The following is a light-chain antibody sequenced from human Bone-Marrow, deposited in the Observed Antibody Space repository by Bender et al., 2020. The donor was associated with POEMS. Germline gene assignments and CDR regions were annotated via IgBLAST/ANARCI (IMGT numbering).Light chain of an antibody. J-gene: IGLJ1*01. CDR1: GLPRHF. Sequence: SYVLTQSPSVSVSPGQTARITCSGDGLPRHFVHWYQQKPGQAPVLVIYQNSERPSLIPERFSASNSGNTATLTISGTQVLDEADYYCQAWDNNSAVFGGGTKFSV. CDR2: QNS. CDR3: QAWDNNSAV. V-gene: IGLV3-1*01.